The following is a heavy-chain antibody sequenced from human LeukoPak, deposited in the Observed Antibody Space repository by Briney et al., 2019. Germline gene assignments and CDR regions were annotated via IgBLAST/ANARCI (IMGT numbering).Heavy chain of an antibody. CDR1: DYTFTRYG. D-gene: IGHD1-26*01. V-gene: IGHV1-18*01. Sequence: GASVTVSCKASDYTFTRYGISWVRQAPGQGLEWMGWISGYDGDTNYAQKFHDRVTMTTDTSTSTAYMELRSLRFDDTAVYYCARDPAYSGSFCLFDYWGQGTLVTVSS. CDR3: ARDPAYSGSFCLFDY. CDR2: ISGYDGDT. J-gene: IGHJ4*02.